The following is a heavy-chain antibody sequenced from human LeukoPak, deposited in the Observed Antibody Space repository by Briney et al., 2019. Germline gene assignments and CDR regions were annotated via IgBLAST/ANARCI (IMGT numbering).Heavy chain of an antibody. CDR3: ARAEYSYGYVEDGLDY. Sequence: ASVKVSCKASGYTFTGYYMHWVRQAPGQGLEWMGWINPNSGGTNYAQKFQGRVTMTTDTSTSTAYMELRSLRSDDTAVYYSARAEYSYGYVEDGLDYWGQGTLVTVSS. CDR2: INPNSGGT. J-gene: IGHJ4*02. V-gene: IGHV1-2*02. CDR1: GYTFTGYY. D-gene: IGHD5-18*01.